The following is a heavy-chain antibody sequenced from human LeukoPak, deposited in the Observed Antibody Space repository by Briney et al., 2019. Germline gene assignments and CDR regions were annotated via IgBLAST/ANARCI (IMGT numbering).Heavy chain of an antibody. J-gene: IGHJ4*02. D-gene: IGHD3-22*01. Sequence: ASVKVSCKASGYTFTGYYMHWVRQAPGQGLEWMGWINPNSGGTNYAQKFQGRVTMTRDTSISTASMELSRLRSDDPAAYYCVRVSTYYYDSSGYREVPDYWGQGPLVTVSS. CDR1: GYTFTGYY. CDR2: INPNSGGT. V-gene: IGHV1-2*02. CDR3: VRVSTYYYDSSGYREVPDY.